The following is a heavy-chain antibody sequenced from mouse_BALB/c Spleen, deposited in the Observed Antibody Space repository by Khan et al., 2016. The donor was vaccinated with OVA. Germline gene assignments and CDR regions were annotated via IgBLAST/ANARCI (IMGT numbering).Heavy chain of an antibody. Sequence: QIQLVQSGPELKKPGKTVKISCKASGYTFTNYGMNWVKQAPGKGLKWMGWINTYTGEPTYADDFKGRFAFSLETSASTAYLQINNLKNEDTATYFCASGGYWYFDVWGAGTTVTVSS. CDR1: GYTFTNYG. D-gene: IGHD1-1*02. V-gene: IGHV9-3-1*01. CDR2: INTYTGEP. CDR3: ASGGYWYFDV. J-gene: IGHJ1*01.